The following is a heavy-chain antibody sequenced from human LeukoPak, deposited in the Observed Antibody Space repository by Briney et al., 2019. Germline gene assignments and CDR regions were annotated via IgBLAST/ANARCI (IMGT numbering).Heavy chain of an antibody. CDR3: ASWVGYGDHYWYFDL. V-gene: IGHV3-11*01. Sequence: LSLTCAVSGGSFSDYYMSWIRQAPGKGLEWVSYISSSGSTIYYADSVKGRFTISRDNAKNSLYLQMNSLRAEDTAVYYCASWVGYGDHYWYFDLWGRGTLVTVSS. CDR2: ISSSGSTI. CDR1: GGSFSDYY. J-gene: IGHJ2*01. D-gene: IGHD4-17*01.